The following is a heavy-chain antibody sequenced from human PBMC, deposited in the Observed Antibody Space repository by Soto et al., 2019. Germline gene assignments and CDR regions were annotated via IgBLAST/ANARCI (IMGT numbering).Heavy chain of an antibody. CDR3: AKDRRAGGNYGFYSDF. Sequence: EVQLLESGGGLVQPGGSLRLSCAASGFTFSSYGMTWVRQAPGKGLEWVSFSSATGAGTYYADSVKGRFTISRDNSKNTLYLQMTSLRADDTAVYYCAKDRRAGGNYGFYSDFWCQGALVIFSS. J-gene: IGHJ4*02. D-gene: IGHD1-7*01. V-gene: IGHV3-23*01. CDR1: GFTFSSYG. CDR2: SSATGAGT.